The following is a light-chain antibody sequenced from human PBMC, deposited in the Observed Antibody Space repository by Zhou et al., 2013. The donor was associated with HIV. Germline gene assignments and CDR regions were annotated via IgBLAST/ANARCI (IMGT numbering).Light chain of an antibody. CDR3: QQYGTYPIT. J-gene: IGKJ5*01. V-gene: IGKV1-5*03. Sequence: DIQMTQSPSTLSASVGDRVTITCRASQSISRWVAWYQQKPGEAPKLLIYKASTLQSGVPSRFSASGSWTDFTFTISSLQHEDIGTYYCQQYGTYPITFGQGTRLEIK. CDR1: QSISRW. CDR2: KAS.